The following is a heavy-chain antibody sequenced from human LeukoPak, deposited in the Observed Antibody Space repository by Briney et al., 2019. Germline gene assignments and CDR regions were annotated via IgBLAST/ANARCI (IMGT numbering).Heavy chain of an antibody. D-gene: IGHD6-13*01. CDR3: ARGSSLYDY. J-gene: IGHJ4*02. Sequence: ASETLSLTCAVSGGSLSGSYWSWIRQFPGKGLEWIGFVFYTGSFNYNPSLKSRVRISVDTSRIQFSLKLSSVTAADTAVYYCARGSSLYDYWGQGTLVTVSS. V-gene: IGHV4-59*01. CDR1: GGSLSGSY. CDR2: VFYTGSF.